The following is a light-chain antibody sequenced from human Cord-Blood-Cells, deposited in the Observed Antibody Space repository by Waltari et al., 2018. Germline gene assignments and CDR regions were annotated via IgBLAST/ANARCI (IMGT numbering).Light chain of an antibody. CDR3: CSYAGSYTYV. CDR1: SSDVGGYNY. Sequence: QSALTQPRSVSGSPGQSVTISCTGTSSDVGGYNYVSWYQQHPGKAPKLTISDVSKRPAGVPDLFSGSKSGNTASLTISGLQAEDEADYYCCSYAGSYTYVFGTGTKVTVL. CDR2: DVS. V-gene: IGLV2-11*01. J-gene: IGLJ1*01.